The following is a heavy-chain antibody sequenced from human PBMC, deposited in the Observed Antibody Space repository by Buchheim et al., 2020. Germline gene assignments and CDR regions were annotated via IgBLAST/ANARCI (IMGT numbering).Heavy chain of an antibody. J-gene: IGHJ4*02. Sequence: EVQLVESGGGLVQPGGSLRLSCAASGFTFNNYWMSWVRQAPGKGLERVANINEDGSVKYYVDSVKGRFTISRDNAKISLYLQMNSLRAEDTSVYYCARCSTTWEWSFDYWGQGTL. V-gene: IGHV3-7*01. CDR1: GFTFNNYW. CDR3: ARCSTTWEWSFDY. CDR2: INEDGSVK. D-gene: IGHD3-3*01.